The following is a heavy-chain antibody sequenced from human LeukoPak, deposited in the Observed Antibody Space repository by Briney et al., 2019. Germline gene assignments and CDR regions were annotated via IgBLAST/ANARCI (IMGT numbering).Heavy chain of an antibody. CDR3: AREYSSSWYVSLDV. J-gene: IGHJ6*02. CDR2: ISSSGSTI. Sequence: GGSLRLSCAASGFTFSSYEMNWVRQAPGKGLEWVSYISSSGSTIYYADSVKGRFTISRDNAKNSLYLQMNSLRAEDTAVYYCAREYSSSWYVSLDVWGQGTTVTVSS. D-gene: IGHD6-13*01. CDR1: GFTFSSYE. V-gene: IGHV3-48*03.